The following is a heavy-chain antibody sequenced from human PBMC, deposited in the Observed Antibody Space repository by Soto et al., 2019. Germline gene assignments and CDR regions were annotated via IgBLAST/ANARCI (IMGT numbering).Heavy chain of an antibody. D-gene: IGHD2-21*02. CDR2: INPNSGGT. CDR3: ARVAGHIVVVTNFDY. CDR1: GYTFTGYY. Sequence: GASVKVSCKASGYTFTGYYMHWVRQAPGQGPEWMGWINPNSGGTNYAQKFQGRVTMTRDTSISTAYMELSRLRSDDTAVYYCARVAGHIVVVTNFDYWGQGTLVTVSS. J-gene: IGHJ4*02. V-gene: IGHV1-2*02.